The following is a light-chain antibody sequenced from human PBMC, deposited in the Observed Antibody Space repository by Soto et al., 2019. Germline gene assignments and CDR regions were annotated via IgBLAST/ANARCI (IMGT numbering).Light chain of an antibody. CDR3: GTWDTRLTVWV. J-gene: IGLJ3*02. V-gene: IGLV1-51*01. Sequence: QSVLTHPPSVSAAPGQKVTISCSGSSSNIGSNYVSWYQQLPGTAPKVLIYDSDKRPSGIPDRFSGSKSGTSATLGITGLQTGDEADYYCGTWDTRLTVWVFGGGTKLTVL. CDR2: DSD. CDR1: SSNIGSNY.